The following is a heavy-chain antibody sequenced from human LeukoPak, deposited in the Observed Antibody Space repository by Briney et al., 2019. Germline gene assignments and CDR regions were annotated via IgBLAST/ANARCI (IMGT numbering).Heavy chain of an antibody. CDR1: GDSISSGSFY. J-gene: IGHJ3*02. V-gene: IGHV4-61*02. CDR2: IHTSGST. D-gene: IGHD1/OR15-1a*01. CDR3: ARGAGTRSGTFDI. Sequence: SETLSLTCTVSGDSISSGSFYWSWTRQPAGKGLEWIGRIHTSGSTSYSPSLKSRVTMSIDTSKNQFSLKLNSVTATDTAVYYCARGAGTRSGTFDIWGQGAMVTVSS.